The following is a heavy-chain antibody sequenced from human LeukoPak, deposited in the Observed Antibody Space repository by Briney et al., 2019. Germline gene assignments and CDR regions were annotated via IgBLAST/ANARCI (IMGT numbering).Heavy chain of an antibody. CDR1: GYTFTNYW. Sequence: GGSLQISCQGSGYTFTNYWIGWVRQLPGKGLEWMGIIYPGDSDTRYSPSFQGQVTISADKSISTAYLQWSSLKASDTAMYYCARLGYCTSTSCYGGVDYWGQGTLVTVSS. CDR2: IYPGDSDT. CDR3: ARLGYCTSTSCYGGVDY. J-gene: IGHJ4*02. V-gene: IGHV5-51*01. D-gene: IGHD2-2*01.